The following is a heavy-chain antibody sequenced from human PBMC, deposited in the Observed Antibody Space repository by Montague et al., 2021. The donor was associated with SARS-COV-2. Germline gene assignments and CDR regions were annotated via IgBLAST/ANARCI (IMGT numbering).Heavy chain of an antibody. CDR3: AKKDSSGYYYDTWYFDI. D-gene: IGHD3-22*01. CDR2: LYSGASTT. J-gene: IGHJ2*01. V-gene: IGHV3-23*03. CDR1: GFTFSAYA. Sequence: SLRLSCAASGFTFSAYAMAWVRQAPGKGLEWVSVLYSGASTTYYXXSLKVRFTISRDDSRNTVYLQMNSLRAEDTAVYYCAKKDSSGYYYDTWYFDIWGRGTLVSVSS.